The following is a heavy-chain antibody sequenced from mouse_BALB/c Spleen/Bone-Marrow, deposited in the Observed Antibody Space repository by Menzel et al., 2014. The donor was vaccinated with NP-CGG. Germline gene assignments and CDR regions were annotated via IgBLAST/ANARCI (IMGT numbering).Heavy chain of an antibody. CDR1: GYTFTSYW. J-gene: IGHJ2*01. V-gene: IGHV1S81*02. CDR2: INPSNGRT. CDR3: ARRATTVVATDY. D-gene: IGHD1-1*01. Sequence: VKLVESGAELVKPGASVKLSCKASGYTFTSYWMHWVKQRPGQGLEWIGEINPSNGRTNYNEKFKNKATLTVDKSSSTAYMQLSSLTSEDSAVYYCARRATTVVATDYWGQGTTLTVSS.